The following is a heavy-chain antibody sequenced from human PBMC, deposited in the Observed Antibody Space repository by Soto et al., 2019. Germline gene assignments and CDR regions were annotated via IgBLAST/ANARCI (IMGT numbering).Heavy chain of an antibody. Sequence: SVKVSCKASGGTFSSYAISWVRQAPGQGLEWMGGIIPIFGTANYAQKFQGRVKITADESTSTAYMGLSSLRSEDTAVYYCARLYCGGDCYLRYYYYGMDVWGQGTTVTVSS. CDR3: ARLYCGGDCYLRYYYYGMDV. CDR2: IIPIFGTA. J-gene: IGHJ6*02. D-gene: IGHD2-21*02. CDR1: GGTFSSYA. V-gene: IGHV1-69*13.